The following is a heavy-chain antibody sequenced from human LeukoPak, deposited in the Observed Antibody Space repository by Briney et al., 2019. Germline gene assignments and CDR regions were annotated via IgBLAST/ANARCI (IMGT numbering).Heavy chain of an antibody. CDR1: GYTFTSYA. D-gene: IGHD2-8*01. V-gene: IGHV7-4-1*02. J-gene: IGHJ5*02. CDR3: ARETLYPRGLGVWFDP. Sequence: GATVKVSCKASGYTFTSYAMNWVRQAPGQGLEWMGWINANTGNPTYAQGFTGRFVFSLDTSVSTAYLQISSLKAEDTAVYYCARETLYPRGLGVWFDPWGQGTLVTVSS. CDR2: INANTGNP.